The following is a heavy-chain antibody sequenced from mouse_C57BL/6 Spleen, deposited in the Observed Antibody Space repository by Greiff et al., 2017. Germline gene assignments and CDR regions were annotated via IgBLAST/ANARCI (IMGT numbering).Heavy chain of an antibody. CDR3: ARHGSVLLRPFDY. D-gene: IGHD1-1*01. CDR2: ISSGGSYT. CDR1: GFTFSSYG. J-gene: IGHJ2*01. Sequence: EVKLVESGGDLVKPGGSLKLSCAASGFTFSSYGMSWVRQTPDKRLEWVATISSGGSYTYYPDSVKGRFTISRDNAKNTLYLQMSSLKSEDTAMYYCARHGSVLLRPFDYWGQGTTLTVSS. V-gene: IGHV5-6*01.